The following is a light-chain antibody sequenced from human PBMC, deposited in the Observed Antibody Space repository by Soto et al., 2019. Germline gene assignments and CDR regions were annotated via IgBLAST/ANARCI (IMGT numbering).Light chain of an antibody. CDR2: GAS. J-gene: IGKJ4*01. CDR1: QSVSSSN. CDR3: QQHVGSGPVT. V-gene: IGKV3-20*01. Sequence: ETVLTQSPGTLSLSPGQRATLSCRASQSVSSSNLAWYQQKPGQAPRLLIYGASSRATGIPDRFSGSGSGTDFTLTISGLEPEDFAVYFCQQHVGSGPVTFGGGTKVEVK.